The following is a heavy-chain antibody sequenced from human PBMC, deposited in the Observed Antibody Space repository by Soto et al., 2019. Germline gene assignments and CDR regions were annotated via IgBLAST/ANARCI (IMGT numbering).Heavy chain of an antibody. CDR1: GYTFTSYG. CDR3: ARDRGYNWNYGWFDP. V-gene: IGHV1-18*01. CDR2: ISAYNGNT. J-gene: IGHJ5*02. D-gene: IGHD1-7*01. Sequence: QVQLVQSGAEVKKPGASVKVSCKASGYTFTSYGISWVRQAPGQGLEWMGRISAYNGNTNYAQKLQGRVTMTTDTSTSTAYMELMILRSDDTAVYYCARDRGYNWNYGWFDPWGQGTLVTISS.